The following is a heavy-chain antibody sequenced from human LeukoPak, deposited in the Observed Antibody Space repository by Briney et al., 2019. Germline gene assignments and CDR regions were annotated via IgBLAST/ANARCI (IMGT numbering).Heavy chain of an antibody. CDR2: IIPIFGTA. J-gene: IGHJ4*02. Sequence: SVKVSCKASGGTFSSYAISWVRQAPGQGLEWMGGIIPIFGTANYAQKFQGRVTITADESTSTAYMERSSLRSEDTAVYYCARTRTDGYYFDYWGQGTLVTVSS. V-gene: IGHV1-69*01. D-gene: IGHD3/OR15-3a*01. CDR3: ARTRTDGYYFDY. CDR1: GGTFSSYA.